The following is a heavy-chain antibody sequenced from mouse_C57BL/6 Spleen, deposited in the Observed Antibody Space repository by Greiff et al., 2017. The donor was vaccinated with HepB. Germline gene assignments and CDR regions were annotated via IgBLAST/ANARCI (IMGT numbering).Heavy chain of an antibody. CDR2: IDPENGDT. CDR1: GFNIKDDY. V-gene: IGHV14-4*01. Sequence: VQLQQSGAELVRPGASVKLSCTASGFNIKDDYMHWVKQRPEQGLEWIGWIDPENGDTEYASKFQGKATITADTSSNTAYLQLSSLTSEDTAVYYCTTHTSYSAMDYWGQGTSVTVSS. J-gene: IGHJ4*01. CDR3: TTHTSYSAMDY.